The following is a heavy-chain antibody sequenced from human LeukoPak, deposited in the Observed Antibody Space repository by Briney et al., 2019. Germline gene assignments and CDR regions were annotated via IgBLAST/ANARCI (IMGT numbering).Heavy chain of an antibody. D-gene: IGHD3-16*01. Sequence: PSETLSLTCAVYGGSFSGYYWSWIRQPPGKGLEWIGEINHSGSTNYNPSLKRRVTISVDTSKNQSSLKLSSVTAADTAVYYCARTLRGVFDYWGQGTLVTVSS. CDR3: ARTLRGVFDY. CDR2: INHSGST. J-gene: IGHJ4*02. CDR1: GGSFSGYY. V-gene: IGHV4-34*01.